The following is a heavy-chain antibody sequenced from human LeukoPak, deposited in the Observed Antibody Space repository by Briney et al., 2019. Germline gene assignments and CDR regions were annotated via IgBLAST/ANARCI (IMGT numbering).Heavy chain of an antibody. V-gene: IGHV4-39*01. J-gene: IGHJ4*02. CDR1: GGSISSSSYY. Sequence: PSETLCLTCTVSGGSISSSSYYWGWIRQPPGKGLEWIGSIYYSGSTYYNPSLKSRVTISVDTSNNQFSLKLSSVTAADTAVYYCARQGLDGDHDYWGQGTLVTVSS. CDR2: IYYSGST. CDR3: ARQGLDGDHDY. D-gene: IGHD4-17*01.